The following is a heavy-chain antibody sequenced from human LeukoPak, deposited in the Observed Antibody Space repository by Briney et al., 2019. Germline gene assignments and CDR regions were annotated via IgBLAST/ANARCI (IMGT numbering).Heavy chain of an antibody. Sequence: KIGESLKISCKGSGYSFTNYWIGWVRQMPGKGLEWMGIIYPGDSDTRYSPSFQGQVTISADKSISTAYLQWSSLRASDTAMYYCARQFGLYSSSFFDYWGQGTLVTVSS. CDR3: ARQFGLYSSSFFDY. J-gene: IGHJ4*02. CDR1: GYSFTNYW. D-gene: IGHD6-13*01. CDR2: IYPGDSDT. V-gene: IGHV5-51*01.